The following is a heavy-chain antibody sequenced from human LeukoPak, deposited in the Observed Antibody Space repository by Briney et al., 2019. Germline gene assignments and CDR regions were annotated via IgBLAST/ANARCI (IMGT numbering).Heavy chain of an antibody. Sequence: PSETLSLTCTVSGGSISSYYWSWIRQPPGKGLEWIGYIYYSGSHNYNPSLKSRFTISVDTSKYQVSLKLSSVTAADTAVYYCASVSGDDAFDIWGQGTMVTVSS. V-gene: IGHV4-59*01. D-gene: IGHD3-10*01. CDR3: ASVSGDDAFDI. CDR1: GGSISSYY. J-gene: IGHJ3*02. CDR2: IYYSGSH.